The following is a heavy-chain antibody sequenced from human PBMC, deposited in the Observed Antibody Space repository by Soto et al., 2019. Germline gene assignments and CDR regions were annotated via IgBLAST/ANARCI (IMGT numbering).Heavy chain of an antibody. J-gene: IGHJ5*02. CDR2: ISSSSSYI. Sequence: EVQLVESGGGLVKPGGSLRLSCAASGFTFSSYSMNWVRQAPGKGLEWVSSISSSSSYIYYADSVKGRFTISRDNAKNSLYLQMNSLRAEDTAVYYCARDGGYSYDLLFRGQIDWFDPWGQGTLVTVSS. D-gene: IGHD5-18*01. CDR3: ARDGGYSYDLLFRGQIDWFDP. V-gene: IGHV3-21*01. CDR1: GFTFSSYS.